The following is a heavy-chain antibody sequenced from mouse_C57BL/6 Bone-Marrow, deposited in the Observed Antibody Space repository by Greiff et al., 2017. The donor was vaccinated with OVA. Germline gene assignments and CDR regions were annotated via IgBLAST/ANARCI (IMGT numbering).Heavy chain of an antibody. Sequence: VQLQQSGAELARPGASVKLSCKASGYTFPSYGISWVKQRTGPGLEWIGEIYPRSGNTYSNEKFKGKATLTADKSSSTAYMELRSLTSEDSAFYFCARQLRLRSRFAYWGQGTLVTVSA. V-gene: IGHV1-81*01. CDR1: GYTFPSYG. D-gene: IGHD3-2*02. CDR3: ARQLRLRSRFAY. J-gene: IGHJ3*01. CDR2: IYPRSGNT.